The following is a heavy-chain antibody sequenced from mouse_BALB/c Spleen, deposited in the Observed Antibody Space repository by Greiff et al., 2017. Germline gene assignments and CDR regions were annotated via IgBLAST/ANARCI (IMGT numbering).Heavy chain of an antibody. V-gene: IGHV1-7*01. CDR2: INPSTGYT. D-gene: IGHD1-1*01. CDR3: ARQGNGQLRGFAY. J-gene: IGHJ3*01. Sequence: VQLQQSGAELAKPGASVKMSCKASGYTFTSYWMHWVKQRPGQGLEWIGYINPSTGYTEYNQKFKDKATLTADKSSSTAYMQLSSLTSEDSAVYYCARQGNGQLRGFAYWGQGTLVTVSA. CDR1: GYTFTSYW.